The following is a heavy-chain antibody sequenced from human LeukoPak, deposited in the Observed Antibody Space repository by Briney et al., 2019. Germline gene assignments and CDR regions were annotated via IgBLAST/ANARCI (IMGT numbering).Heavy chain of an antibody. Sequence: GESLKISCKGSGYSFTSYWIGWVRQMPGKGLEWRGIIYPGDSDTRYSPSFQGQVTISADKSISTAYLQWSSLKASDTAMYYCARYAGSGSYYLPFDYWGQGTLVTVSS. J-gene: IGHJ4*02. CDR2: IYPGDSDT. CDR3: ARYAGSGSYYLPFDY. D-gene: IGHD3-10*01. CDR1: GYSFTSYW. V-gene: IGHV5-51*01.